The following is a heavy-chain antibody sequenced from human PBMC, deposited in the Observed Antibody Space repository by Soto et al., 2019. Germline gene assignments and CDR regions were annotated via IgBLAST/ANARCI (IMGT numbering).Heavy chain of an antibody. CDR2: ISSTTNYI. V-gene: IGHV3-21*06. CDR3: ARESEDLTSNFDY. CDR1: GVTCTSYS. J-gene: IGHJ4*02. Sequence: GGSLRLSCAASGVTCTSYSMNWVRQAPGKGLEWVSSISSTTNYIYYGDSMKGRFTISRDNGKNSLYLEIHSLRAEDTAVYYCARESEDLTSNFDYWGQGTLVTVS.